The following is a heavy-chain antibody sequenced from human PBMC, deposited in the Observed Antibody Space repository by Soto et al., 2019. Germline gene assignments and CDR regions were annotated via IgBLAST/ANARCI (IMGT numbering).Heavy chain of an antibody. CDR1: GGTFSSRA. Sequence: QVQLVQSGPEVKKTGTSVTVSCKASGGTFSSRAISWVRQAPGQGLEWMGGIIPVFGRVNYAEKFQDRVTITADESTGTVYMELSSLRSEATALYYCANSRGGTFLGYHGMDIWGQGTTVSVSS. J-gene: IGHJ6*02. CDR2: IIPVFGRV. D-gene: IGHD3-16*01. V-gene: IGHV1-69*01. CDR3: ANSRGGTFLGYHGMDI.